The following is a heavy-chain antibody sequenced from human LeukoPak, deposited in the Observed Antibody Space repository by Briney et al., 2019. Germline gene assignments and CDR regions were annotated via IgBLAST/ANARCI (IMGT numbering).Heavy chain of an antibody. Sequence: GASVKVSCKASGGTFSSYAISWMRQAPGQGLEWVGWIYPYSGDTNSAQKFQGRVTMTRDTSISTAYMELSRLRSDDTAVYYCAREALGYYYDSSGPNFDYWGQGTLVTVSS. J-gene: IGHJ4*02. CDR3: AREALGYYYDSSGPNFDY. CDR2: IYPYSGDT. V-gene: IGHV1-2*02. CDR1: GGTFSSYA. D-gene: IGHD3-22*01.